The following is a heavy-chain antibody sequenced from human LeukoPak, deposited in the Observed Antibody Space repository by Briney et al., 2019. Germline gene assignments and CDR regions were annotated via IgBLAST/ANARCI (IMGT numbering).Heavy chain of an antibody. CDR1: GGSISSYY. CDR3: ARSIAVAGRGWFDP. CDR2: IYYSGST. D-gene: IGHD6-19*01. Sequence: SQTLSLTCTVSGGSISSYYWSWIRQPPGKGLEWIGYIYYSGSTNYNPSLKSRVTISVDTSKNQFSLKLSSVTAADTAVYYCARSIAVAGRGWFDPWGQGTLVTVSS. V-gene: IGHV4-59*01. J-gene: IGHJ5*02.